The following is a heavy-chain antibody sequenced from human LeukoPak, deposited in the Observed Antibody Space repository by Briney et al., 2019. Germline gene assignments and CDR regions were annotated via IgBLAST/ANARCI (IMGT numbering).Heavy chain of an antibody. J-gene: IGHJ4*02. CDR2: INPNSGGT. CDR1: GYTFTGYY. CDR3: AREAARGGPPPKWDTDY. Sequence: ASVKVSCKASGYTFTGYYMHWVRRAPGQGLEWMGWINPNSGGTNYAQKFQGRVTMTRDTSISTAYMELSRLRSDDTAVYYCAREAARGGPPPKWDTDYWGQGTLVTVSS. V-gene: IGHV1-2*02. D-gene: IGHD1-26*01.